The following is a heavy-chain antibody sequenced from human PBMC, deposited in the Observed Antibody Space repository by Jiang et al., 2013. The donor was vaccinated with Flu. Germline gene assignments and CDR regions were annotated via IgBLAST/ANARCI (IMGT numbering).Heavy chain of an antibody. CDR2: TYYRSKWNN. J-gene: IGHJ2*01. Sequence: NWIRHVPSRGLEWLGRTYYRSKWNNEYAVSVKSRITINPDTSKNQFSLQLNSVTPEDTAVYYCARDPIIAVAGWYFDLWGRGTLVTVSS. V-gene: IGHV6-1*01. CDR3: ARDPIIAVAGWYFDL. D-gene: IGHD6-19*01.